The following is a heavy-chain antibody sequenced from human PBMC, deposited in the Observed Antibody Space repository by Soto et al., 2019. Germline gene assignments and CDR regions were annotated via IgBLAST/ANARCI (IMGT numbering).Heavy chain of an antibody. CDR3: AKLTAAGSYYNARLNVPADY. CDR2: ISGSGGST. V-gene: IGHV3-23*01. Sequence: PGGFLRLSCAASGVTFSSYAMSWVRQAPGKGLEWVSAISGSGGSTYYADSVKGRFTISRDNSKNTLYLQMNSLRAEDTAVYYCAKLTAAGSYYNARLNVPADYWGQGTLVTVSS. D-gene: IGHD3-10*01. J-gene: IGHJ4*02. CDR1: GVTFSSYA.